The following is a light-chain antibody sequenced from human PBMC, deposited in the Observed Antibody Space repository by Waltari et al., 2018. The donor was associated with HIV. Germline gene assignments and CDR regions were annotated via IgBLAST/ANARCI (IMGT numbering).Light chain of an antibody. CDR3: CSYAGSSYV. J-gene: IGLJ1*01. CDR2: DVT. V-gene: IGLV2-11*01. Sequence: QSALTQPRSVSGSPGQSVTISCTGTSSDVGAYNYVSWYQQHPGKPPNLMIYDVTKRPSEVPDRFCGSKSGNTASLTISGLQAEDEADYYCCSYAGSSYVFGTGTNVTVL. CDR1: SSDVGAYNY.